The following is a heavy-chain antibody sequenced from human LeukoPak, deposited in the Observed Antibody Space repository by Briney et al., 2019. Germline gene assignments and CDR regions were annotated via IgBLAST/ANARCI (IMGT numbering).Heavy chain of an antibody. CDR3: ARAVQASLQPRFDP. J-gene: IGHJ5*02. V-gene: IGHV1-18*01. D-gene: IGHD1-1*01. CDR2: ISAYNGNT. Sequence: ASVKVSCKASGYTFTSYGISWVRQAPGQGLEWMGWISAYNGNTNYAQKLQGRVTMTTDTSTGTAYMELRSLRSDDTAVYYCARAVQASLQPRFDPWGQGTLATVSS. CDR1: GYTFTSYG.